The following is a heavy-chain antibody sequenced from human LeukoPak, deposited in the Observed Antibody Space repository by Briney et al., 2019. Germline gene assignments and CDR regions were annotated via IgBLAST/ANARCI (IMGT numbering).Heavy chain of an antibody. CDR3: ARDRMCGSTSFALNWNYANWFDP. CDR2: IYYSGST. V-gene: IGHV4-59*01. CDR1: GGSISSYY. D-gene: IGHD2-2*01. J-gene: IGHJ5*02. Sequence: PSETLSLTCTVSGGSISSYYWSWIRQPPGKGLEWIGYIYYSGSTNYNPSLKSRVTISVDTSKNQFSLKLSSVTAADTAVYYCARDRMCGSTSFALNWNYANWFDPWGQGTLVTVSS.